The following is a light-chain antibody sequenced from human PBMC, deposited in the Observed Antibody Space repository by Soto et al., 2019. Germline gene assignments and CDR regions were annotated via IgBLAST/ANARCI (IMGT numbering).Light chain of an antibody. CDR1: QSVSSTY. CDR3: QQYYSSPRLG. V-gene: IGKV3-20*01. J-gene: IGKJ4*01. CDR2: SSS. Sequence: ELVLTQSPGTLSLSPGDRATLSCRASQSVSSTYLAWYQQRPGQAPRLLIYSSSSRASGIPDRFSGSGSGTDFTLTISSLQAEDVAFYYCQQYYSSPRLGFGGGTKVEIK.